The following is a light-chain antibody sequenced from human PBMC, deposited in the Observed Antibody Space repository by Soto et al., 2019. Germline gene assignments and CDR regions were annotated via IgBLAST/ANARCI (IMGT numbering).Light chain of an antibody. V-gene: IGKV3-11*01. J-gene: IGKJ5*01. CDR1: QSVFSS. Sequence: EIVMTQSPATLSVSPGERATLSCRASQSVFSSLAWYQQRPGQAPRLLIYGSATRATGIPARFSGSGSGTDFTLTISSLEPEDFAVYYCQQRSNWITFGQGTRLEIK. CDR2: GSA. CDR3: QQRSNWIT.